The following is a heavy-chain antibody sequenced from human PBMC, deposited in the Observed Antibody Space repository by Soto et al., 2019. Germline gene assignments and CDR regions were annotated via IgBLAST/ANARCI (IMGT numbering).Heavy chain of an antibody. CDR1: GLGVRNNY. D-gene: IGHD3-10*01. Sequence: GGSLRLSCTAYGLGVRNNYMSWVRQAPGMGLEWVSVIYNDGTTYYADSVKGRFTLSRDTSKNTLSLQMDSLRAEDTAVYYCVRPLPSGRNYGMDVWGQGXTVTVSS. J-gene: IGHJ6*02. V-gene: IGHV3-53*01. CDR2: IYNDGTT. CDR3: VRPLPSGRNYGMDV.